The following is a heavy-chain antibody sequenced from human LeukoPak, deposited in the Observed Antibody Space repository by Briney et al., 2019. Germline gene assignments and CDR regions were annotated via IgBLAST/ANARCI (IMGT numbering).Heavy chain of an antibody. V-gene: IGHV4-59*01. Sequence: LSLTXXXXXGSIXXXYWSWGRQXPGKGLERSGYIYYSGSTNYNPSLKSGVTISVDTCKKQFCLKLRSVSAADPAVYYCASTYGAPYSSSRAFHYWGQGTLVTVSS. D-gene: IGHD6-6*01. CDR1: XGSIXXXY. J-gene: IGHJ4*02. CDR3: ASTYGAPYSSSRAFHY. CDR2: IYYSGST.